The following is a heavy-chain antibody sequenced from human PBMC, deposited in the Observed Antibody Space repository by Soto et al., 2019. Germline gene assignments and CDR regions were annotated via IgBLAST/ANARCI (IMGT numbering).Heavy chain of an antibody. CDR1: GGSFGGYY. J-gene: IGHJ4*02. D-gene: IGHD3-22*01. CDR3: ARGGFHRGTYYIFDY. Sequence: SETLSLTCAVYGGSFGGYYCTWIRQPPGEGLEWIGEINHSGTPTYNPPLKSRVTISVDTSRDQLSLRLSSVTAADTAVYFRARGGFHRGTYYIFDYWGQGALVTVS. V-gene: IGHV4-34*01. CDR2: INHSGTP.